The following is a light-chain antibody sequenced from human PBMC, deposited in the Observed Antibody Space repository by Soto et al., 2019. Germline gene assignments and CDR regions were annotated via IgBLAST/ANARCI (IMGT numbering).Light chain of an antibody. CDR1: SSDIGGYNL. Sequence: QSALTQPASASGSPGQSVAISCTGTSSDIGGYNLVSWYQQHPGKAPKLIIFEANKRPSGVSDRFSGSRSGNTASLTISALQAEDEADYSCCSFAGGATFVFGAGTKVTVL. V-gene: IGLV2-23*02. CDR3: CSFAGGATFV. J-gene: IGLJ2*01. CDR2: EAN.